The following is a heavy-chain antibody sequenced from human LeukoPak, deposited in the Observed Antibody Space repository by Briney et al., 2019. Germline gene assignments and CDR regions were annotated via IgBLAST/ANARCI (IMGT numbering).Heavy chain of an antibody. Sequence: PSETLSLTCTVSGGSISSYYWSWIRQPPGKGLEWIGYIYYSGSTNYNPSLKSRVTISVDTSKNQFSLKLKLGSVTAADTAVYYCARHQVYGSGSLYYFDYWGQGTLVTVSS. V-gene: IGHV4-59*08. CDR3: ARHQVYGSGSLYYFDY. D-gene: IGHD3-10*01. CDR1: GGSISSYY. CDR2: IYYSGST. J-gene: IGHJ4*02.